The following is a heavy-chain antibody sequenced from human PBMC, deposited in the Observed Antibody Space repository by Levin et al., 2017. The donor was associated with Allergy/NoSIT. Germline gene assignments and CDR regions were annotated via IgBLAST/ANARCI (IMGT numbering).Heavy chain of an antibody. CDR2: ISTKTGIP. V-gene: IGHV7-4-1*02. Sequence: ASVKVSCKASGYTFTNYAVNWLRQAPGQGPEWMGWISTKTGIPRYAQGFRGRFDFSLDTSVSTANLQISSLKAEGTAVYYCASDITVAGSKAMDVWGQGTTVTVSS. CDR3: ASDITVAGSKAMDV. D-gene: IGHD6-19*01. CDR1: GYTFTNYA. J-gene: IGHJ6*02.